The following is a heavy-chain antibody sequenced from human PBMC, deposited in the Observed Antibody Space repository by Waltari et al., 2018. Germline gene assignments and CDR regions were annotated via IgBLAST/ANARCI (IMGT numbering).Heavy chain of an antibody. CDR2: IWFDGSNT. D-gene: IGHD3-22*01. CDR1: GFNFSRYG. CDR3: AKSTTFDNSGPPFDS. J-gene: IGHJ4*02. V-gene: IGHV3-33*06. Sequence: QVHLVESGGNVVQPGTSLRLSCEASGFNFSRYGMNWVRQAPGKGLGGVAVIWFDGSNTNLAYSVKCRFTVSRDNSKKTLDLYMNGLRVDDTAVYYCAKSTTFDNSGPPFDSWGQGTLVTVSS.